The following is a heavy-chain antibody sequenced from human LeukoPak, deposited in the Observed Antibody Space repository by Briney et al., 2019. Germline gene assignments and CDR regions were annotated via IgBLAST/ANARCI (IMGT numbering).Heavy chain of an antibody. Sequence: SETLSLTCTVSGGSISSYYWSWIRQPAGKGLEWIGRIYTSGSTNYNPSLKSRVTMSVDTSKNQFSLKLSSVTAADTAVYYCARVPFYVWGSYRYAFDIWGQGTMVTVSS. CDR1: GGSISSYY. D-gene: IGHD3-16*02. CDR2: IYTSGST. CDR3: ARVPFYVWGSYRYAFDI. V-gene: IGHV4-4*07. J-gene: IGHJ3*02.